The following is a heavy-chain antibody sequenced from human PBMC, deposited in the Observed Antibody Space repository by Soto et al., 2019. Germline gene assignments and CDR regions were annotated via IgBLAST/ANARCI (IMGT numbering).Heavy chain of an antibody. D-gene: IGHD3-22*01. CDR3: AKDLVEYYYDSSGYWRYGMDV. V-gene: IGHV3-30*18. CDR1: GFTFSSYG. Sequence: VQLVESGGGVVQPGRSLRLSCAASGFTFSSYGMHWVRQAPGKGLEWVAVISYDGSNKYYADSVKGRFTISRDNSKNTLYLQMNSLRAEDTAVYYCAKDLVEYYYDSSGYWRYGMDVWGQGTTVTVSS. J-gene: IGHJ6*02. CDR2: ISYDGSNK.